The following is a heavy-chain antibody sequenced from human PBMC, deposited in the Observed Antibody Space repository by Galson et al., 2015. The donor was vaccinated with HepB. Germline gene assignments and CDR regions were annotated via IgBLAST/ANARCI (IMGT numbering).Heavy chain of an antibody. CDR1: GFKFNSYG. D-gene: IGHD6-19*01. CDR3: AGILGGSSGYN. V-gene: IGHV3-33*01. Sequence: SLRLSCATSGFKFNSYGMHWVRQAPGKGLQWVAVIWPDGVDKYYADSVKGRFTISRDNSKNTLYLQMNSLRPEDTAMYYCAGILGGSSGYNWGQGTLVTVPP. J-gene: IGHJ4*02. CDR2: IWPDGVDK.